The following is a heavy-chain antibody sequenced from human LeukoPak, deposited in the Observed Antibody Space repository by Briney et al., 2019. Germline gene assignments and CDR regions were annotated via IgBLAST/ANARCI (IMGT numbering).Heavy chain of an antibody. J-gene: IGHJ4*02. D-gene: IGHD5-12*01. CDR3: ARSGSGYLRYYFDY. Sequence: SETLSLTCTVSGGSISSGSYYWSWIRQPAGKGLEYIGRIYTSGSTSYNPSLKSRVTISVDTSKNQFSLKLTSVTAADTAVYYCARSGSGYLRYYFDYWGQGTLVTVSS. CDR2: IYTSGST. V-gene: IGHV4-61*02. CDR1: GGSISSGSYY.